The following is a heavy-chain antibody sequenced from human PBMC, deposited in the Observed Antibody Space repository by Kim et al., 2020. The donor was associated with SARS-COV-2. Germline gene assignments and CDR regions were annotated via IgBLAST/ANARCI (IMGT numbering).Heavy chain of an antibody. J-gene: IGHJ3*02. D-gene: IGHD6-13*01. CDR3: AKDGREYSSSWYDLLPGAFDI. Sequence: GGSLRLSCAASGFTFSSYAMSWIRQAPGKGLEWVSAISGSGGSTYYADSVKGRFTISRDNSKNTLYLQMNSLRAEDTAVYYCAKDGREYSSSWYDLLPGAFDIWGQGTMVTVSS. CDR1: GFTFSSYA. V-gene: IGHV3-23*01. CDR2: ISGSGGST.